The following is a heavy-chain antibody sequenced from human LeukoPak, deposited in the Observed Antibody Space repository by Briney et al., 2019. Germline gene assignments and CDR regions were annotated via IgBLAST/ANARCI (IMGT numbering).Heavy chain of an antibody. CDR2: IDTKTGNP. D-gene: IGHD3-22*01. V-gene: IGHV7-4-1*02. Sequence: ASVKVSCKASGYTFSSCAINWVRQAPGQGLEYMGWIDTKTGNPTYAQGFTGRFVYSLDTSVSTAYLQISSLKAEDTAVYYCAIHPSDSSGYFSYWGQGALVTVSS. J-gene: IGHJ4*02. CDR3: AIHPSDSSGYFSY. CDR1: GYTFSSCA.